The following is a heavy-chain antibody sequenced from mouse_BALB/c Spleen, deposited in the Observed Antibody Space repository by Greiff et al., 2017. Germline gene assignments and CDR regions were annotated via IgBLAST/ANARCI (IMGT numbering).Heavy chain of an antibody. Sequence: ESGPGLVKPSQSLSLTCSVTGYSITSGYYWNWIRQFPGNKLEWMGYISYDGSNNYNPSLKNRISITRDTSKNQFFLKLNSVTTEDTATYYCAREYPPLFDYWGQGTTLTVSS. J-gene: IGHJ2*01. D-gene: IGHD5-1-1*01. V-gene: IGHV3-6*02. CDR3: AREYPPLFDY. CDR1: GYSITSGYY. CDR2: ISYDGSN.